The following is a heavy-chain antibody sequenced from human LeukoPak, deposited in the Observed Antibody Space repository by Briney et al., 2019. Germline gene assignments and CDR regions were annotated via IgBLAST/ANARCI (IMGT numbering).Heavy chain of an antibody. CDR1: GFTXSXYX. D-gene: IGHD3-22*01. CDR3: ARDHYYDSTFDY. J-gene: IGHJ4*02. Sequence: GGSLRLSCAASGFTXSXYXXXWVXXXPGKXLXXVXXXSSSGTTIYYAXSVKGRFTISRDNAQNSLYLHMNSLRAEDTAVYYCARDHYYDSTFDYWGQGTLVTVSS. V-gene: IGHV3-48*04. CDR2: XSSSGTTI.